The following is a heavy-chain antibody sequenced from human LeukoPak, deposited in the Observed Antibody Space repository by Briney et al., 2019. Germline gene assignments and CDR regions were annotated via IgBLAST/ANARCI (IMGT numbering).Heavy chain of an antibody. CDR2: INHSGST. V-gene: IGHV4-34*01. CDR1: GFTFSSYG. J-gene: IGHJ6*02. Sequence: PGGSLRLSCAASGFTFSSYGMHWVRQPPGKGLEWIGEINHSGSTNYNPSLKSRVTISVDTSKNQFSLKLSSVTAADTAVYYCARVWVVPAAIFLNSMDVWGQGTTVTVSS. CDR3: ARVWVVPAAIFLNSMDV. D-gene: IGHD2-2*02.